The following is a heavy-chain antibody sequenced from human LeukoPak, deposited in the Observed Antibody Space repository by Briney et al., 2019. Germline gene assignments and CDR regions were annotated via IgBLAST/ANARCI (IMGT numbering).Heavy chain of an antibody. D-gene: IGHD3-10*01. CDR1: GGSISSGSYY. J-gene: IGHJ4*02. CDR2: IYTSGST. Sequence: PSQTLSLTCTVSGGSISSGSYYWSWIRQPAGKGLEWIGRIYTSGSTNYNPSLKSRVTISVDTSKNQFSLKLSSVTAADTAVYYCARGSGSYPYYFDYWGQGTLVTVSS. V-gene: IGHV4-61*02. CDR3: ARGSGSYPYYFDY.